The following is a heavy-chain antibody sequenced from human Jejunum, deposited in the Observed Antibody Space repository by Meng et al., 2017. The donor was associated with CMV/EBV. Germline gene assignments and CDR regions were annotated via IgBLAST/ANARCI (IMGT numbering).Heavy chain of an antibody. D-gene: IGHD5/OR15-5a*01. CDR3: VRDPVVSGLDV. Sequence: SCAASGFSFSSYAMSWVRQAPGKGLEWVAYIGTGSTKYYADSLEGRFTVSRDDAKNSLYLQMNSLRGEDTAVYFCVRDPVVSGLDVWGQGTTVTVSS. CDR1: GFSFSSYA. CDR2: IGTGSTK. J-gene: IGHJ6*02. V-gene: IGHV3-48*03.